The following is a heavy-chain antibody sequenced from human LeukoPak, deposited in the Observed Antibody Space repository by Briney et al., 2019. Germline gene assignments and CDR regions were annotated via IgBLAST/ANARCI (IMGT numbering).Heavy chain of an antibody. D-gene: IGHD3-10*01. V-gene: IGHV1-8*02. CDR2: MNPNSGNT. CDR1: GYTFTSYY. J-gene: IGHJ4*02. CDR3: ARGPSIHYYGFDY. Sequence: ASVKVSCKASGYTFTSYYMHWVRQAPGQGLEWMGWMNPNSGNTGYAQKFQGRVTMTRNTFISTAYMELSSLRSEDTAVYYCARGPSIHYYGFDYWGQGTLVTVSS.